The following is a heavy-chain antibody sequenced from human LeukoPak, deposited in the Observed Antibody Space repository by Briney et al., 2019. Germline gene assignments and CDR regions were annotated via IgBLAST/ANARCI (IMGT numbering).Heavy chain of an antibody. Sequence: PSETLSLTCAVYGGSFSGYYWSWFRQSPGKGLEWIGEITHGRTTYYNPSLKSRVIISVDTSKYQFSLQLSSVTAADTAVYYCARRNVEVAHNEFDYWGQGIGVTVSS. CDR1: GGSFSGYY. CDR3: ARRNVEVAHNEFDY. CDR2: ITHGRTT. V-gene: IGHV4-34*01. D-gene: IGHD5-12*01. J-gene: IGHJ4*02.